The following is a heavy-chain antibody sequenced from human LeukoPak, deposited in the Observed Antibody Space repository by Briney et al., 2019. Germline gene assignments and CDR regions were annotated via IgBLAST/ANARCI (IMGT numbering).Heavy chain of an antibody. CDR3: AKSSYYDASGYYREYYFDS. Sequence: GGSLRLSCLTSGFTFSTNAMSWVRQAPGKGLEWISGISGSGASTYYADSVTGRFTISRDNSRNTLYLQMNSLRGDGTAVYYCAKSSYYDASGYYREYYFDSWGQGTLVTVSS. D-gene: IGHD3-22*01. J-gene: IGHJ4*02. V-gene: IGHV3-23*01. CDR1: GFTFSTNA. CDR2: ISGSGAST.